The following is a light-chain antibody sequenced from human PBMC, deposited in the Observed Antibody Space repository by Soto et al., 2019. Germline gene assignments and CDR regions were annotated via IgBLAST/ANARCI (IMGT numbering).Light chain of an antibody. CDR2: GAS. Sequence: IVLTQSPGTLSLSPGERATLSCRASQSVSSNYLAWYQQKPGQAPRLLIHGASNRAAGIPDRFSGSGSGTDFTLIISRLEPEDFAVYYCQEYGNAPPFTFGQGTKLEI. J-gene: IGKJ2*01. CDR3: QEYGNAPPFT. CDR1: QSVSSNY. V-gene: IGKV3-20*01.